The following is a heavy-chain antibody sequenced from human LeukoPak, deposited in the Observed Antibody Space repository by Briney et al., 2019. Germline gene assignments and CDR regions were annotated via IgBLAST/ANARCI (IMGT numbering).Heavy chain of an antibody. CDR1: GFTFSNYG. V-gene: IGHV3-30*18. J-gene: IGHJ4*02. D-gene: IGHD6-19*01. CDR3: AKDLEQWLVIGLDY. CDR2: ISYDGSNK. Sequence: PGGSLRLSCAASGFTFSNYGMHGVRQAPGKGLEWVAIISYDGSNKYYADSVKGRFTISRDNSKNTLYLQMNSLRAEDTAVYYCAKDLEQWLVIGLDYWGQGTLVTVSS.